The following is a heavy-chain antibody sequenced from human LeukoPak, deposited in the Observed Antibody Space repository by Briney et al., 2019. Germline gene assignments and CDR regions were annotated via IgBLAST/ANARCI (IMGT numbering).Heavy chain of an antibody. CDR3: ARTPVPAASVGYYYYGMDV. D-gene: IGHD2-2*01. Sequence: PGGSLRLSCAASGFTVTSNYMSWVRQAPGKGLEWVSVIYSGGSTYYADSVKGRFTISRDNSKNTLYLQMNSLRAEDTAVYCCARTPVPAASVGYYYYGMDVWGQGTTVTVSS. CDR2: IYSGGST. CDR1: GFTVTSNY. J-gene: IGHJ6*02. V-gene: IGHV3-53*01.